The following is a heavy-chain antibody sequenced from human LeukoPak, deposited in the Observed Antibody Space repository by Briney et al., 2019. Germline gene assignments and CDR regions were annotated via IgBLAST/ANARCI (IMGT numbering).Heavy chain of an antibody. Sequence: GGSLRLSCAASGFTFSSYSMNWVRQAPGKGLEWVSSISSSSSYIYYADSVKGRFTISRDNAKNSLYLQMNSLRAEDTAVYYCARDWGDGYNVDYWGQGTLVTASS. J-gene: IGHJ4*02. CDR3: ARDWGDGYNVDY. D-gene: IGHD5-24*01. CDR2: ISSSSSYI. V-gene: IGHV3-21*01. CDR1: GFTFSSYS.